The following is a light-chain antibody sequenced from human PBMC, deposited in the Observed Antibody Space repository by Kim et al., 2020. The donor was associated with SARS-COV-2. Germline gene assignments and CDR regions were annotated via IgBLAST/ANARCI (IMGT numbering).Light chain of an antibody. CDR1: SLRSYY. Sequence: ALGKTARTTWQGASLRSYYASWYQQKPGQAPVIVFYGKNNRPSGIPDRFSGSYSGNTASLTITAAQAEDEADYYCNSRESSGNHWMFGGGTKLTVL. J-gene: IGLJ3*02. CDR3: NSRESSGNHWM. CDR2: GKN. V-gene: IGLV3-19*01.